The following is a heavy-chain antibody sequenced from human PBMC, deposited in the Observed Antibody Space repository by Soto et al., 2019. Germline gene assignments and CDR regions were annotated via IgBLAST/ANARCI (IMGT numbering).Heavy chain of an antibody. V-gene: IGHV1-8*01. J-gene: IGHJ6*02. CDR3: ARERKFDFWRKGLDV. CDR1: GYTFTTYD. CDR2: MDPNSGST. Sequence: QAQLVQSGAEVRKPGASVKVSCKASGYTFTTYDINWVRQAPRQGLEWLGWMDPNSGSTGYAQNFQRTITMTRNISRNTAHMEVSSLQSEDTAVYYCARERKFDFWRKGLDVWGQGTTVTVSS. D-gene: IGHD3-3*01.